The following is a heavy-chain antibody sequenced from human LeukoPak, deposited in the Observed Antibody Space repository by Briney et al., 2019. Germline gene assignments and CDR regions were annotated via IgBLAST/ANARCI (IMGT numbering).Heavy chain of an antibody. Sequence: PSETLSLTCTVSGGSISSSSYYWGWIRQPPGKGLEWIGSIYYSGITYYNPSLKSRVTISVDTSKNQFSLKLSSVTAADTAVYYCARIAGYYYYYMDVWGKGTTVTISS. CDR1: GGSISSSSYY. CDR2: IYYSGIT. V-gene: IGHV4-39*07. J-gene: IGHJ6*03. CDR3: ARIAGYYYYYMDV.